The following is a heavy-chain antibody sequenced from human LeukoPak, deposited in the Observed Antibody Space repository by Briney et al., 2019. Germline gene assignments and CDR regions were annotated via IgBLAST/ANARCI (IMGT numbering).Heavy chain of an antibody. D-gene: IGHD2-2*01. V-gene: IGHV3-74*01. CDR1: GFTFSSYW. J-gene: IGHJ4*02. CDR2: INSDGSST. CDR3: AKDLWEYCISTSCWVDS. Sequence: GGSLRLSCAASGFTFSSYWMHWVRQAPGKGLVWVSRINSDGSSTSYADSVKGRFTISRDNSRNTVYLQMNSLRTEDTAVYYCAKDLWEYCISTSCWVDSWGQGTLVTVSS.